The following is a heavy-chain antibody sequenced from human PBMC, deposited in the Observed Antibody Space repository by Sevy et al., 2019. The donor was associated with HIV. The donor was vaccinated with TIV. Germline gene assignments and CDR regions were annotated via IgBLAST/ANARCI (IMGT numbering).Heavy chain of an antibody. Sequence: ASVKVSCKASGYTFTGYYMHWVRQAPGQGLEWMGWINPNSGGTNYAQKFQGRVTMTRDTSISKAYMELSRLRSDDTAVYYCARDLYGDYRYYYYYYGMDVWGQGTTVTVSS. CDR2: INPNSGGT. D-gene: IGHD4-17*01. J-gene: IGHJ6*02. V-gene: IGHV1-2*02. CDR1: GYTFTGYY. CDR3: ARDLYGDYRYYYYYYGMDV.